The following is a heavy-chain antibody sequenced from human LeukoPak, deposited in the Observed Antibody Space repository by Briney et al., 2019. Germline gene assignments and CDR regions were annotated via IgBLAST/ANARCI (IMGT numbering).Heavy chain of an antibody. Sequence: GESLKISCKGSGYSFTSHWIAWVRPMPGKGLEWMGIIYPGDSDTTYSPSFQGQVTISADKSISTAYLQWSSLKASDTAMYYCARHGDSNWYFDYWGQGTLVTVSS. CDR3: ARHGDSNWYFDY. V-gene: IGHV5-51*01. CDR1: GYSFTSHW. CDR2: IYPGDSDT. J-gene: IGHJ4*02. D-gene: IGHD6-13*01.